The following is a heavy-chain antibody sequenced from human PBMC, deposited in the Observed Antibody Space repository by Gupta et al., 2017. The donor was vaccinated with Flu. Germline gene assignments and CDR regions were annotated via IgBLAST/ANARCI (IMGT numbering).Heavy chain of an antibody. Sequence: QLHLVQSGAEVKKPGASVKVSCKASGYTFTGHYMNWVRRAPGQGLEWMGWINPSSGDTRYAQKFQGRVSMTGDTSISTAYMELTRLTSEDTAMYYCARVKGVGITDSPLDNWGQGTLVTVSS. V-gene: IGHV1-2*02. CDR1: GYTFTGHY. J-gene: IGHJ4*02. CDR3: ARVKGVGITDSPLDN. D-gene: IGHD3-3*01. CDR2: INPSSGDT.